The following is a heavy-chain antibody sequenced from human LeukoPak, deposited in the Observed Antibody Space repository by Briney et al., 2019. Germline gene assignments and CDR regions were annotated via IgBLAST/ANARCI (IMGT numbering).Heavy chain of an antibody. Sequence: ASVKVSCKASGYTFTGYYLHWVRQAPGQGLEWMGRINPNSGGTNYAQKFQGRVTMTRGTSISTAYMELSRLRSDDTAVYYCGTAMVRGPVTHWGQGTLVTVSS. CDR2: INPNSGGT. J-gene: IGHJ4*02. D-gene: IGHD3-10*01. CDR3: GTAMVRGPVTH. CDR1: GYTFTGYY. V-gene: IGHV1-2*06.